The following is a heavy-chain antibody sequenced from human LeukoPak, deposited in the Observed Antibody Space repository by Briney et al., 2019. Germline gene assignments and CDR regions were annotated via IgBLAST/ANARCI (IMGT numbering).Heavy chain of an antibody. J-gene: IGHJ6*02. CDR1: GGSISSYY. CDR3: ARGPGAGLVRRGMDV. Sequence: SETLSLTCTVSGGSISSYYWSWIRQPAGKGLEWIGRIYTSGSTTYNPSLKSRVTTSVDTSKNQFSLKLSSVTAADTAVYYCARGPGAGLVRRGMDVWGQGTTVTVSS. D-gene: IGHD6-13*01. V-gene: IGHV4-4*07. CDR2: IYTSGST.